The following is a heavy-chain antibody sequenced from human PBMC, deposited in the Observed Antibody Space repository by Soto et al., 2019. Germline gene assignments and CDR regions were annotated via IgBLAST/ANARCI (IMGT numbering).Heavy chain of an antibody. J-gene: IGHJ6*02. Sequence: EEQLVESGGGLVQPGRSRRLSCAASGFTFDDYGMHWVRQPPGKGLEWVAGISWNSGNVGYADSGRGRFTISRDNAKNSLNLQMSRLRTEDTAFYYCAQGADFGVKGAMDVWGQGTTVTVSS. CDR2: ISWNSGNV. CDR1: GFTFDDYG. D-gene: IGHD4-17*01. CDR3: AQGADFGVKGAMDV. V-gene: IGHV3-9*01.